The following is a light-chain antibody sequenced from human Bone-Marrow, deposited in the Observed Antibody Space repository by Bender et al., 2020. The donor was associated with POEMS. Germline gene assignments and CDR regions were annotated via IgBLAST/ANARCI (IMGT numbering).Light chain of an antibody. Sequence: SYELIQTPSVSVSPGQTARITCSGQDLAFKYTCWYSQRPGQPPVLVIYQDDKRPSGISERFSGSSSGNTATLTLRGAQAMDEADYFCQVWDRSTAVFGGGTKLIVL. CDR2: QDD. J-gene: IGLJ2*01. CDR1: DLAFKY. CDR3: QVWDRSTAV. V-gene: IGLV3-1*01.